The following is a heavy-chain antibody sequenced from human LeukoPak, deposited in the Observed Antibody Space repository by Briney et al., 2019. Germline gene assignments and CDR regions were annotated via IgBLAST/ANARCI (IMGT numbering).Heavy chain of an antibody. D-gene: IGHD1-7*01. V-gene: IGHV1-69*13. CDR1: GGTFSSYA. Sequence: SVKVSCKASGGTFSSYAISWVRQAPGQGLEWMGGIIPIFGTAKYAQKFQGRVTITADESTSTAYMELSSLRSEDTAVYYCARETFTVAELELRWGMDVWGQGTTVTVSS. J-gene: IGHJ6*02. CDR2: IIPIFGTA. CDR3: ARETFTVAELELRWGMDV.